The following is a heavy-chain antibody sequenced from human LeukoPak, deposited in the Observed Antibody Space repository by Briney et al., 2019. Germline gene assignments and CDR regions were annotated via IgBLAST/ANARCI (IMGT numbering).Heavy chain of an antibody. Sequence: GGSLRLSCAASGFTFSSYAMHWVRQAPGKGLEYVSAISSNGGSTYYANSVKGRFTISRDNSKNTLYLQMGSLRAEDMAVYYCARGRIVVVPAAMTDWGQGTLVTVSS. CDR3: ARGRIVVVPAAMTD. V-gene: IGHV3-64*01. CDR2: ISSNGGST. J-gene: IGHJ4*02. CDR1: GFTFSSYA. D-gene: IGHD2-2*01.